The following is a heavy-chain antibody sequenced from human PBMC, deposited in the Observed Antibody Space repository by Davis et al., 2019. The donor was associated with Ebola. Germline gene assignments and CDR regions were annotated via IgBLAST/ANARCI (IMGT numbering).Heavy chain of an antibody. V-gene: IGHV4-31*03. CDR1: GGSISRGGSY. CDR3: ARDLRYDSSGYDYYFYMDV. CDR2: IYYSGST. D-gene: IGHD3-22*01. Sequence: PSETLSLTCTVSGGSISRGGSYWTWIRQHPGKGLEWIGYIYYSGSTHYKLSLKSRVTISLDTSKNQFSLNLYSVTAADTAVYYFARDLRYDSSGYDYYFYMDVWGKGTTVTVSS. J-gene: IGHJ6*03.